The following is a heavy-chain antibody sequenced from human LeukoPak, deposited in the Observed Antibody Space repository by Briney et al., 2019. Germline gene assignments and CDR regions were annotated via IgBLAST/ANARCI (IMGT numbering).Heavy chain of an antibody. CDR1: GFTFSSYA. Sequence: PGGSLRLSCAASGFTFSSYAMSWVRQAPGKGLEWVSAISGSGGSTYYADSVKGRFTISRDNSKNTLYLQMNSLRAGDTAVYYCAKDERDIVVVVAATQYAFDIWGQGTMVTVSS. V-gene: IGHV3-23*01. CDR2: ISGSGGST. CDR3: AKDERDIVVVVAATQYAFDI. D-gene: IGHD2-15*01. J-gene: IGHJ3*02.